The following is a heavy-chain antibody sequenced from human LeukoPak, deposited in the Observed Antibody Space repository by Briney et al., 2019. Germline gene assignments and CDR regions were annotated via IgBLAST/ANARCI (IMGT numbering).Heavy chain of an antibody. CDR2: ITGSGGTT. J-gene: IGHJ5*02. Sequence: GGSLRLSCAASGFTFTNYAMNWVRQAPGKGLEWVSGITGSGGTTYNADFVKGRFTISRDNSKNTLFLQMNSLRAEDTALYYCAKGSSGYFVDLWGQGTLVTVSS. V-gene: IGHV3-23*01. D-gene: IGHD3-22*01. CDR3: AKGSSGYFVDL. CDR1: GFTFTNYA.